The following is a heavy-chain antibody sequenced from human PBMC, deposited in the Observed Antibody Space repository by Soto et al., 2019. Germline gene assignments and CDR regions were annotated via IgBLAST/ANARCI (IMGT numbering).Heavy chain of an antibody. J-gene: IGHJ4*02. D-gene: IGHD3-9*01. Sequence: SVKVSCKASGGTFSSYAISWVRQAPGQGLEWMGGIIPIFGTANYAQKFQGRVTITADKSTSTAYMELSSLRSEDTAVYYCASALRYFDWTGYYFDXWGQGNLVTV. CDR2: IIPIFGTA. V-gene: IGHV1-69*06. CDR1: GGTFSSYA. CDR3: ASALRYFDWTGYYFDX.